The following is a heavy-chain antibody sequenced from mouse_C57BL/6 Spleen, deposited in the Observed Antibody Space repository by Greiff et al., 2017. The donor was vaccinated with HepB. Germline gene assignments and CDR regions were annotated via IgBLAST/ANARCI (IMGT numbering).Heavy chain of an antibody. CDR3: ARWEDYDYDGRVSY. Sequence: VQLQQSGAELVRPGTSVKLSCKASGYTFTSYWMHWVKQRPGQGLEWIGVIDPSDSYTNYNQKFKGKATLTVDTSSSIAYMQLSSLTSEDSAVYYCARWEDYDYDGRVSYWGQGTLVTVSA. J-gene: IGHJ3*01. CDR2: IDPSDSYT. V-gene: IGHV1-59*01. D-gene: IGHD2-4*01. CDR1: GYTFTSYW.